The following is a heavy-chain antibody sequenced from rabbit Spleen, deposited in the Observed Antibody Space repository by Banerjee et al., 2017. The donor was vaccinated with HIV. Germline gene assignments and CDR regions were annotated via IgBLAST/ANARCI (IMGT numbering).Heavy chain of an antibody. V-gene: IGHV1S7*01. D-gene: IGHD3-1*01. J-gene: IGHJ6*01. CDR2: IDPVFGIA. CDR3: ARVWGL. Sequence: QLVESGGGLVQPGGSLKLSCKASGFDFGTYYMSWVRQAPGKGLEWIGYIDPVFGIAVYASWVNGRFTISSHNAQNTLYLQLNSLTAADTATYFCARVWGLWGPGTLVTVS. CDR1: GFDFGTYY.